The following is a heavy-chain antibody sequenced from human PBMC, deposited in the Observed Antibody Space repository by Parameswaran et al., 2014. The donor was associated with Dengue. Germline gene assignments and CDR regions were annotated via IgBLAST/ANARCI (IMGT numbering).Heavy chain of an antibody. CDR2: ISASGGST. D-gene: IGHD2-21*02. CDR1: GFTFSNYA. Sequence: ESLKISCAASGFTFSNYAMSWVRQAPGKGLEWVSGISASGGSTYYAGSVKGRFTISRDNSKNTLYLQMNSLRAEDTAIYYCAKDIEPAGDRWGQGTLVTVSS. CDR3: AKDIEPAGDR. V-gene: IGHV3-23*01. J-gene: IGHJ4*02.